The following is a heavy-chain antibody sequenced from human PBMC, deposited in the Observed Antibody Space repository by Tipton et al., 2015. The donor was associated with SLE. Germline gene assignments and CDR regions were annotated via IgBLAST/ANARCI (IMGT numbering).Heavy chain of an antibody. CDR3: GRGGGAYFDY. J-gene: IGHJ4*02. D-gene: IGHD3-10*01. CDR2: IYYSGST. Sequence: TLSLTCTVSGGSISSGSYYWSWIRQPAGKGLEWIGYIYYSGSTNYNPSLKSRVTISVDTSKNQFSLKLSSVTAADTAVYYCGRGGGAYFDYWGQGTLVTVSS. V-gene: IGHV4-61*10. CDR1: GGSISSGSYY.